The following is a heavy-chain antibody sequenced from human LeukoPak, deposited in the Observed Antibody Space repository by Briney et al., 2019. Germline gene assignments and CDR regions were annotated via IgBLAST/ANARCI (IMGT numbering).Heavy chain of an antibody. Sequence: ASVKVSCKVSGYTLTELSMHWVRQAPGKGLEWMGGFDPEDGETIYAQKFQGRVTMTEDTSTDTAYMELSSLRSEDTAVYYCATDSGSYNPFVDRPYYYYYMDVWGKGTTVTVSS. CDR3: ATDSGSYNPFVDRPYYYYYMDV. CDR2: FDPEDGET. CDR1: GYTLTELS. V-gene: IGHV1-24*01. D-gene: IGHD3-10*01. J-gene: IGHJ6*03.